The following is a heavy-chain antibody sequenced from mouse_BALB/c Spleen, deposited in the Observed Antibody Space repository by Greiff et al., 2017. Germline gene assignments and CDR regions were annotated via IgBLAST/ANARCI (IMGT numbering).Heavy chain of an antibody. CDR3: ARAASAWFAY. D-gene: IGHD6-1*01. Sequence: EVQGVESGGGLVQPGGSRKLSCAASGFTFSSFGMHWVRQAPEKGLEWVAYISSGSSTIYYADTVKGRFTISRDNPKNTLFLQMTSLRSEDTAMYYCARAASAWFAYWGQGTLVTVSA. CDR1: GFTFSSFG. CDR2: ISSGSSTI. V-gene: IGHV5-17*02. J-gene: IGHJ3*01.